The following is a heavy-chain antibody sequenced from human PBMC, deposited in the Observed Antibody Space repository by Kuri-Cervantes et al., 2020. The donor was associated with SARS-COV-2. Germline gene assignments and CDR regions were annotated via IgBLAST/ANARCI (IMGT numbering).Heavy chain of an antibody. J-gene: IGHJ4*02. CDR2: IYYSGST. CDR1: GVSISSYY. V-gene: IGHV4-59*08. CDR3: ARVAVAGSLDY. D-gene: IGHD6-19*01. Sequence: SETLSLTCTVSGVSISSYYWNWIRQSPGKGLEWIGYIYYSGSTNYNPSLKSRVTISVDTSKNQFSLKLSSVTAADTAVYYCARVAVAGSLDYWGQGTLVTVSS.